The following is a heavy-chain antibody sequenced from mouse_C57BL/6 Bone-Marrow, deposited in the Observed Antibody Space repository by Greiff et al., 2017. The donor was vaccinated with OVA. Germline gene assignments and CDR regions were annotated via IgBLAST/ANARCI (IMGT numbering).Heavy chain of an antibody. CDR3: TTEGYGFAY. CDR1: GFNIKDDY. Sequence: EVQLQQSGAELVRPGASVKLSCTASGFNIKDDYMHWVKQRPEQGLEWIGWIDPENGDTEYASKFQGKATITEDTSYNTSYLQLSSLTSEDTAVYYCTTEGYGFAYWGQGTLVTVSA. V-gene: IGHV14-4*01. CDR2: IDPENGDT. J-gene: IGHJ3*01.